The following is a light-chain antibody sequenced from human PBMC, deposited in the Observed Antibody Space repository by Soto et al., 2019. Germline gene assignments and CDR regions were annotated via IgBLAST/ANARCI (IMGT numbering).Light chain of an antibody. V-gene: IGKV3-20*01. CDR2: GAS. Sequence: EIVLTQSPGTLSLSXGRRAPLSXXXSQSIKSIYLAWHQQKPGQAPRLLMYGASSRATGIPDRFSGSGSGTDFTLTISRLEPEDFAVYYCQQYDTSPRTFGQGTKVDIK. CDR3: QQYDTSPRT. CDR1: QSIKSIY. J-gene: IGKJ1*01.